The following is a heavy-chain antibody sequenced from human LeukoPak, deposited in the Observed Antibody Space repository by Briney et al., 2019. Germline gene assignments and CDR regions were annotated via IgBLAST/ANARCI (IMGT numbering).Heavy chain of an antibody. J-gene: IGHJ3*02. CDR3: AREWGYDFWSGYYTNAFDI. Sequence: SVKVSFNASGGTFTCYANSWVRQAPGQGLEWKGGIIPIFGRANYAQKFQGRVTITADESTSTAYMELSSLRSEDTAVYYCAREWGYDFWSGYYTNAFDIWGQGTMVTVSS. CDR2: IIPIFGRA. CDR1: GGTFTCYA. D-gene: IGHD3-3*01. V-gene: IGHV1-69*13.